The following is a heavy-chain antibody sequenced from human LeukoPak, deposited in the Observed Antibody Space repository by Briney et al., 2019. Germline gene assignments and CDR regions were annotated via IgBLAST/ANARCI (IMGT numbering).Heavy chain of an antibody. CDR1: GFTFSSYA. CDR2: ISYDGSNK. V-gene: IGHV3-30-3*01. Sequence: GGSLRLSCAASGFTFSSYAMHWVRQAPGKGLEWVAVISYDGSNKYYADSVKGRFTISRDNSKNTLYLQMNSLRAEDTAVYYCARGSYDIIYYFDYWGQGTLVTVSS. D-gene: IGHD3-9*01. CDR3: ARGSYDIIYYFDY. J-gene: IGHJ4*02.